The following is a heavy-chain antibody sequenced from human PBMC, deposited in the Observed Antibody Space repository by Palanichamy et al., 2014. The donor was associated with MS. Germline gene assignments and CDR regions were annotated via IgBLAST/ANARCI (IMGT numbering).Heavy chain of an antibody. Sequence: QVQLVQSGAEVKKPGSSVRVSCKASGGTFSSYTISWVRQAPGQGLEWMGRIIPILGIANYAQKFQGRVTITADKSTSTAYMELSSLRSEDTAVYYCARNDYGDTHAPFDYWGQGTLVTVSS. CDR1: GGTFSSYT. CDR3: ARNDYGDTHAPFDY. V-gene: IGHV1-69*02. CDR2: IIPILGIA. J-gene: IGHJ4*02. D-gene: IGHD4-17*01.